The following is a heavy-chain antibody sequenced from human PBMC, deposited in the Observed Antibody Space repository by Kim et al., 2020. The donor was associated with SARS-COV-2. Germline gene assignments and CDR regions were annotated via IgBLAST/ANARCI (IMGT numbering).Heavy chain of an antibody. CDR1: GGSISSSNYY. D-gene: IGHD2-15*01. CDR3: ARQSRFGVLVAAPYYFDY. V-gene: IGHV4-39*01. CDR2: IYYSGST. Sequence: SETLSLTCTVSGGSISSSNYYWGWIRQPPGKGLEWIGSIYYSGSTYYNPSLKSRVTISVDTSKSHFSLKLSSVTAADTAVYYCARQSRFGVLVAAPYYFDYWGQGTLVTVSS. J-gene: IGHJ4*02.